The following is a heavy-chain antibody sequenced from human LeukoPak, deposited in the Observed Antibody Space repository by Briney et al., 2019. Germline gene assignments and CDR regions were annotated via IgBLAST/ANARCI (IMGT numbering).Heavy chain of an antibody. J-gene: IGHJ4*02. Sequence: PETPSLTCTVSGGSISNYYWSWIRRPPGKERQWCGDIYYTGSTNSNHSLTSRVTISVDTSKNQFSLKLSSVTAAGTAVYYCAIDPEMATVEGWSYVDYWGPGTLVSVSS. CDR1: GGSISNYY. CDR2: IYYTGST. CDR3: AIDPEMATVEGWSYVDY. D-gene: IGHD5-24*01. V-gene: IGHV4-59*01.